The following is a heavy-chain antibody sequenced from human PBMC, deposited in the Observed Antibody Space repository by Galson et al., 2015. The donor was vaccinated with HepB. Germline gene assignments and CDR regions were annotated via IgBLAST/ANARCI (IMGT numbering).Heavy chain of an antibody. V-gene: IGHV2-5*02. CDR1: GFSLSTSGVG. CDR2: IYWDDDK. J-gene: IGHJ5*02. D-gene: IGHD1-1*01. CDR3: AHRNDWRFDP. Sequence: PALVKPTQTLTLTCTFSGFSLSTSGVGVGWIRQPPGKALEWLALIYWDDDKRYSPSLKSRLTITKDTSKNQVVLTMTNVDPVDTATYYCAHRNDWRFDPWGQGTLVTVSS.